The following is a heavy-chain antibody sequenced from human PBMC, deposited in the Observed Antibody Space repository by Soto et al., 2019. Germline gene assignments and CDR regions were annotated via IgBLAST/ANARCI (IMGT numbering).Heavy chain of an antibody. Sequence: QVQLVQSGAEVRKPGSSVKVSCKAPGGTFSTYIISWVRQAPGQGLEWMGRIIPICDITNYAQKFQGRVTVTADRSTSTPYMELTSLKSEDKAVYYCTRGRITTRGDGLDLWGQGTRVTVSS. CDR3: TRGRITTRGDGLDL. CDR2: IIPICDIT. CDR1: GGTFSTYI. J-gene: IGHJ3*01. V-gene: IGHV1-69*04. D-gene: IGHD2-2*01.